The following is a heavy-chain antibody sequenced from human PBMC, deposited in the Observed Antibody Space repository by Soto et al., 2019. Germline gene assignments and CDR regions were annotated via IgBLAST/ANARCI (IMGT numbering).Heavy chain of an antibody. Sequence: GGSLRLSCEASGFTFSVYGMSWVRQAPGRGLEHVSAIVGSGVVASYADSVRARFTISRDNSMNTLYLQMNSLSAEDTALYYCAILGSGSTCYDSWGRGSLVTVSS. CDR1: GFTFSVYG. D-gene: IGHD3-10*01. CDR3: AILGSGSTCYDS. CDR2: IVGSGVVA. V-gene: IGHV3-23*01. J-gene: IGHJ5*02.